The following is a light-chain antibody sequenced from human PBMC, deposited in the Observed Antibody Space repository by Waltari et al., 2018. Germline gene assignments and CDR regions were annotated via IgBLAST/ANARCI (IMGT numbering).Light chain of an antibody. J-gene: IGKJ4*01. CDR2: GAS. CDR3: QQHDNFQTL. Sequence: IQMTQSPSSVSASVGDRVTITCRASQGISSWLAWYQQKPGKAPKLLIYGASNLETGVPSRFSGSGSGTDFTFTISSLQPEDIATYYCQQHDNFQTLFGAGTKVEIK. CDR1: QGISSW. V-gene: IGKV1-33*01.